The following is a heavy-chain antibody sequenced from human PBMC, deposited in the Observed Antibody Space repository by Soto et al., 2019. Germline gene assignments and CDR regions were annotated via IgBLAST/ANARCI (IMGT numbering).Heavy chain of an antibody. D-gene: IGHD3-9*01. V-gene: IGHV3-53*01. Sequence: GGSLRLSCAASGFSVTDHYMTWVRQAPGKGLEWVSVLYTGGSAYYGDSVKGRFTISRDSSTNTLYLQMNSLKVGDTAFYFCARSFNDWTNYFDYWSEGNLVTVSS. J-gene: IGHJ4*02. CDR1: GFSVTDHY. CDR2: LYTGGSA. CDR3: ARSFNDWTNYFDY.